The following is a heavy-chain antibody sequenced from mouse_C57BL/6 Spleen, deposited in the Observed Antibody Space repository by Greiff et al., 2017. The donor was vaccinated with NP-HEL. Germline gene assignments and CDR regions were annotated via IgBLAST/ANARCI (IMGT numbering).Heavy chain of an antibody. Sequence: EVQLQQSGPELVKPGASVKISCKASGYTFTDYYMNWVKQSHGKSLEWIGDINPNNGGTSYNQKFKGKATLTVDQSSSTAYMELRSLTSEDSAVYYCARRGYGSSFAYWGQGTLVTVSA. V-gene: IGHV1-26*01. D-gene: IGHD1-1*01. CDR3: ARRGYGSSFAY. J-gene: IGHJ3*01. CDR2: INPNNGGT. CDR1: GYTFTDYY.